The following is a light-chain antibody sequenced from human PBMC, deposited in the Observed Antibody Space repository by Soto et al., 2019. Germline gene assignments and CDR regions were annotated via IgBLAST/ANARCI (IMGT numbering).Light chain of an antibody. CDR2: EGS. Sequence: QSALTQPASVSGSPGQSITISCTGTSSDVGSYNIVSWYQQHPGKAPKLMIYEGSKRPSGVSNRFSGSKSGNTASLTISGLQAEDEADYYCCSYAGTKVYVFGTGTKLTVL. V-gene: IGLV2-23*01. CDR3: CSYAGTKVYV. J-gene: IGLJ1*01. CDR1: SSDVGSYNI.